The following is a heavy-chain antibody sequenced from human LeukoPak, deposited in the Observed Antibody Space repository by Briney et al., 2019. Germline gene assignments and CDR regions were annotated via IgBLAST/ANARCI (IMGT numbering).Heavy chain of an antibody. J-gene: IGHJ3*02. CDR2: ISSSSSYI. Sequence: GWSLRLSCAASGFTFSYYWMSWVRQAPGKGLQSVSSISSSSSYIYYADSVKGRFTISRDNSKNSLYLQMNSLRAEDTAVYYCARVRPRYYGSGRRPDAFDIWGQGTMVTVSS. D-gene: IGHD3-10*01. V-gene: IGHV3-21*04. CDR3: ARVRPRYYGSGRRPDAFDI. CDR1: GFTFSYYW.